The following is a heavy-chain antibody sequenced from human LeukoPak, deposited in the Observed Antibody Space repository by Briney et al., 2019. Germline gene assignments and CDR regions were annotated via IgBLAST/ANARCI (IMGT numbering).Heavy chain of an antibody. J-gene: IGHJ4*02. CDR3: ARGVKRSSGWTHYFDY. V-gene: IGHV1-46*01. Sequence: ASVKVSCKASGYTFISYYIHWVRQAPGQGLEWMGIINPSGGSTSYAQKFQGRVTTTRDTSTSTVYMELSSLRSEDTAVYYCARGVKRSSGWTHYFDYWGQGALVTVSS. D-gene: IGHD6-19*01. CDR1: GYTFISYY. CDR2: INPSGGST.